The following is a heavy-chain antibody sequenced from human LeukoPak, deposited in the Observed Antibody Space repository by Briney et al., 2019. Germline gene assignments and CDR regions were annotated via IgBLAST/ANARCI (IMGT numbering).Heavy chain of an antibody. CDR1: GFTISSNY. Sequence: GGSLRLSCAASGFTISSNYMTWLRQAPGKGLEWVSVFHGGGDTSYADSVKGPFTISKDNSKNTLYLQMNSLRAEDTAVYYCARSSDSSGWVDYWGQGTLVTVSS. V-gene: IGHV3-66*02. J-gene: IGHJ4*02. CDR3: ARSSDSSGWVDY. D-gene: IGHD6-19*01. CDR2: FHGGGDT.